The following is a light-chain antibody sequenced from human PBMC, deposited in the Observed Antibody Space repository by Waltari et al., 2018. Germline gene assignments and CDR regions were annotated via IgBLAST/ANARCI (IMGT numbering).Light chain of an antibody. V-gene: IGLV1-40*01. CDR3: QSYDSSLSGWV. Sequence: QSVLTQPPSVSGAPGQRVTISCTGSSSNIGAGYDVHWYQQLPGTAPKLLIYGHSNRPSGVPDRFSGSKSRTSASLAITGLQAEDEADYYCQSYDSSLSGWVFGGGTKLTVL. J-gene: IGLJ3*02. CDR1: SSNIGAGYD. CDR2: GHS.